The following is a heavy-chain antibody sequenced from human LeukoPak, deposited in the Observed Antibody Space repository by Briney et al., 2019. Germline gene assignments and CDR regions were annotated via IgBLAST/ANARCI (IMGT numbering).Heavy chain of an antibody. V-gene: IGHV3-33*01. J-gene: IGHJ4*02. CDR3: ARGYYYDSSGYYPLGY. D-gene: IGHD3-22*01. CDR1: GFTFSSNG. Sequence: GGSLRLSCAASGFTFSSNGMHWVRKAPGKGLEWGAVIWYDGSNKYYADSVKGRFTISRDNSKNTLYLQMNSLRAEDTAVYYCARGYYYDSSGYYPLGYWGQGTLVTVSS. CDR2: IWYDGSNK.